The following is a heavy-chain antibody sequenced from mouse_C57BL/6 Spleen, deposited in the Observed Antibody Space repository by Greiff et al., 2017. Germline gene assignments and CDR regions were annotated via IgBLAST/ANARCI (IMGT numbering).Heavy chain of an antibody. J-gene: IGHJ3*01. V-gene: IGHV1-69*01. CDR3: AAYYSNFGFAY. CDR2: IDPPDSYT. CDR1: GYTFTSYW. D-gene: IGHD2-5*01. Sequence: QVQLQQPGAELVMPGASVKLSCQAFGYTFTSYWMPLVKQRSGQGLEWIGEIDPPDSYTNYNQKFKGKSKLTVDEYTSTAYVQLSSLTSEDAAVYCCAAYYSNFGFAYWGQGTLVTVSA.